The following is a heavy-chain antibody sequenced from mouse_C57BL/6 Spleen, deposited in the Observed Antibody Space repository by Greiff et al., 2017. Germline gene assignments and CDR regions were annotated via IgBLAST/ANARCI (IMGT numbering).Heavy chain of an antibody. CDR3: ARWASITTAMDY. J-gene: IGHJ4*01. V-gene: IGHV1-53*01. D-gene: IGHD1-1*01. CDR2: INPSNGGT. CDR1: GYTFTSYW. Sequence: VQLQQPGTELVKPGASVKLSCKASGYTFTSYWMHWVKQRPGQGLEWIGNINPSNGGTNYNEKFKSKATLTVDKSSSTAYMQLSSLTSEDSAVYCCARWASITTAMDYWGQGTSVTVSS.